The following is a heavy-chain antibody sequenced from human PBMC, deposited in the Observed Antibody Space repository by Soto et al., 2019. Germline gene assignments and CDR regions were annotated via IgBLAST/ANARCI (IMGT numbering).Heavy chain of an antibody. CDR2: IIPIFGTA. CDR3: AREDNFYDILTGYCPY. J-gene: IGHJ4*02. Sequence: ASVKVSCKASGGTFSSYAISWVRQAPGQGLEWMGGIIPIFGTANYAQKFQGRVTITADESTSTAYMELSSLRSEDTAVYYCAREDNFYDILTGYCPYWGQGTLVTVSS. D-gene: IGHD3-9*01. CDR1: GGTFSSYA. V-gene: IGHV1-69*13.